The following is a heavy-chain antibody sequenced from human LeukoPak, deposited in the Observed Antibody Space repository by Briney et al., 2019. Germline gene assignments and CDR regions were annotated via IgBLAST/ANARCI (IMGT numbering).Heavy chain of an antibody. CDR1: GGSISSSSYY. J-gene: IGHJ3*02. CDR3: ATLSGVLTNDAFDI. Sequence: SETLSLTCTVPGGSISSSSYYWGWIRQPPGKGLEWIGRIYYSGSTYYNPSLKSRVTISVDTSKNQFSLKLSSVTAADTAVYYCATLSGVLTNDAFDIWGQGTMVTVSS. CDR2: IYYSGST. V-gene: IGHV4-39*07. D-gene: IGHD3-9*01.